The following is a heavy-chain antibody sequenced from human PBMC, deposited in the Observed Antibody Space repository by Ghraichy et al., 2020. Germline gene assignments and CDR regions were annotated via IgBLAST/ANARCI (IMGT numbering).Heavy chain of an antibody. Sequence: SETLSLTCTVSGGSIRSYYWSWIRQPPGKGLEWIGHFYYSGSTNYNPSLKSRVTISVDTSKNQFSLKLSSVTAADTALYYCARVITMVRGVTYSNWFDPWGQGTLVTVSS. J-gene: IGHJ5*02. D-gene: IGHD3-10*01. V-gene: IGHV4-59*01. CDR3: ARVITMVRGVTYSNWFDP. CDR1: GGSIRSYY. CDR2: FYYSGST.